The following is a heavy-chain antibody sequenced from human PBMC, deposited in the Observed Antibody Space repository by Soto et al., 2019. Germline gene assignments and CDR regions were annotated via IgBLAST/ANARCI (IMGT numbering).Heavy chain of an antibody. V-gene: IGHV3-9*01. CDR1: GFTFDDYA. Sequence: EVQLVESGGGLVQPGRSLRLSCAASGFTFDDYAMHWVRQAPGKGLEWVSGISWNSGSIGYADSVKGRFTISRDNAKNSLYLQMNSLRAEDTALYYGAKDITGTTSDKFDYWGQGTLVTVSS. D-gene: IGHD1-7*01. CDR3: AKDITGTTSDKFDY. J-gene: IGHJ4*02. CDR2: ISWNSGSI.